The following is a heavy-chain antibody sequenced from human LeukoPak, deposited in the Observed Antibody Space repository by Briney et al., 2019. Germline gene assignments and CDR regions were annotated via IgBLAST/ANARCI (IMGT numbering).Heavy chain of an antibody. CDR3: ATQAVADTVDY. CDR1: GFTFSSYG. CDR2: ISGSGGST. V-gene: IGHV3-23*01. D-gene: IGHD6-19*01. Sequence: GGSLRLSCAASGFTFSSYGMSWVRQAPGKGLEWVSAISGSGGSTYYADSVKGRFTISRDNSKNTLYLQMNSLRAEDPAVYYCATQAVADTVDYSGQGTLVTVSS. J-gene: IGHJ4*02.